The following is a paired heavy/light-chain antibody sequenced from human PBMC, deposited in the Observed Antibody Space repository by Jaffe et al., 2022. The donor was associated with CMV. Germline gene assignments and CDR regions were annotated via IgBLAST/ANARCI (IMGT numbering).Heavy chain of an antibody. CDR3: ARGVRVSMIVVVISHYFDY. CDR1: GGSFSGYD. Sequence: QVQLQQWGAGLLKPSETLSLTCAVYGGSFSGYDWSWIRQPPGKGLEWIGDTSGYTNNSPSLKSRVSISLDTSKNQFSLRLNSVTAADTAIYYCARGVRVSMIVVVISHYFDYWSRGTLVTVSS. V-gene: IGHV4-34*01. CDR2: TSGYT. D-gene: IGHD3-22*01. J-gene: IGHJ4*02.
Light chain of an antibody. CDR1: SSDVGYYNL. CDR3: CSYGGSTRL. V-gene: IGLV2-23*02. Sequence: QSALTQPASVSGSPGQSITISCTGTSSDVGYYNLVSWYQLHPGKAPKFIIYEVNKRPTGVSNRFSGSKSGNTASLTISGLQTEDEAEYYCCSYGGSTRLFGGGTKLTVL. CDR2: EVN. J-gene: IGLJ3*02.